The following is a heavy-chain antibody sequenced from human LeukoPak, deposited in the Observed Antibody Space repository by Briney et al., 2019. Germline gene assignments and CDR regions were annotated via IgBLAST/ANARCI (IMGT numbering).Heavy chain of an antibody. Sequence: GGSLRLSCAASGVTLSTYAMSWARQAPGKGLEWVSGISSSGSGDNTYYADSVKGRFTISRDNSKNTLYLQMHSLIAADTAVYYCGSGPVGTTVPWGQGTLVTVSS. CDR2: ISSSGSGDNT. CDR3: GSGPVGTTVP. V-gene: IGHV3-23*01. J-gene: IGHJ5*02. D-gene: IGHD1-1*01. CDR1: GVTLSTYA.